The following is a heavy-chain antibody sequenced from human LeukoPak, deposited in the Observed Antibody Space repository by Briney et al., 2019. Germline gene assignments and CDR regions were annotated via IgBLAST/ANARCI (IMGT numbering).Heavy chain of an antibody. CDR3: TRATFWSGYQRDSWYMDV. D-gene: IGHD3-3*01. J-gene: IGHJ6*03. Sequence: GGSLRLSCAASGFTVSTNYMSWVRQAPGKGLEWVSVIYTGGSTYYADSVKGRFIISRDNSKNTLYLQMNSLRPEDTAVYYCTRATFWSGYQRDSWYMDVWGKGTPVTVPS. CDR2: IYTGGST. V-gene: IGHV3-66*02. CDR1: GFTVSTNY.